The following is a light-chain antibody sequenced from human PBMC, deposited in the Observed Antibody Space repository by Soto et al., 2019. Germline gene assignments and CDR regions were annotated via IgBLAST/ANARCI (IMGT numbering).Light chain of an antibody. V-gene: IGLV2-11*01. CDR3: CSFAGPQSFEV. J-gene: IGLJ1*01. Sequence: QSALTQPRSVSGSPGQSVTISCTGTSSDIGGYTYVSWYQQHPGKAPKVIIYDVSERPSGVPDRFSGSKSGNTASLTISGLQPEDEADYYCCSFAGPQSFEVFGEGTKVNV. CDR2: DVS. CDR1: SSDIGGYTY.